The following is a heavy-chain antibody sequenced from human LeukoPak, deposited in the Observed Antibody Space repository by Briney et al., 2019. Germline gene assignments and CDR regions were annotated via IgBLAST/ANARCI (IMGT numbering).Heavy chain of an antibody. D-gene: IGHD5-18*01. Sequence: SVKVSCKTSGGTFSSYRISWVRQAPGQGLEWMGGIIPIFATANYAQKFQGRVTITTDESTSTAYMELSSLRSEDTAVYYCASSTRGVHEYSYGGYFDYWGQGTLVTVSS. CDR3: ASSTRGVHEYSYGGYFDY. J-gene: IGHJ4*02. CDR2: IIPIFATA. CDR1: GGTFSSYR. V-gene: IGHV1-69*05.